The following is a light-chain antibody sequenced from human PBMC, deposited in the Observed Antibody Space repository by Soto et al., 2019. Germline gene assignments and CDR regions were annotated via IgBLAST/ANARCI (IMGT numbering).Light chain of an antibody. CDR1: QSISSW. CDR2: KAS. CDR3: QQYNMYPYT. Sequence: DIQMTQSPSTLSASVGDRVTITCRASQSISSWLAWYQQKSGKAPKLLIYKASSLESGVPSRFTGSGSGTEFILTISSLQPDDFATYYCQQYNMYPYTFGQGTKLEIK. V-gene: IGKV1-5*03. J-gene: IGKJ2*01.